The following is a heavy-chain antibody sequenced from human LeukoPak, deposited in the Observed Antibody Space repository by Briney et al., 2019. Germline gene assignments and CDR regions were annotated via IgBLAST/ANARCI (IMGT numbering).Heavy chain of an antibody. Sequence: ASVTVSCTASGYTFTGYYMHWVRQAPGQGLEWMGRINPNSGGTNYAQKFQGRVTMTRDTSISTAYMELSRLRSDDTAVYYCARADRCGYSYGYYYYYGMDVWGQGTTVTVSS. CDR1: GYTFTGYY. D-gene: IGHD5-18*01. CDR3: ARADRCGYSYGYYYYYGMDV. V-gene: IGHV1-2*06. CDR2: INPNSGGT. J-gene: IGHJ6*02.